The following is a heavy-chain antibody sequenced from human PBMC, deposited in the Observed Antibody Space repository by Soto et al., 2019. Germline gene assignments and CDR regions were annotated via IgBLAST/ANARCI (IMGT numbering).Heavy chain of an antibody. CDR1: GYSFTSYW. D-gene: IGHD6-25*01. V-gene: IGHV5-51*01. CDR3: TRGAAPITY. Sequence: PAESRKISCKGSGYSFTSYWIGWVRQMPGKGLELMGIIHPSDSDTRYSPSFQGQVTISADKSISTAYLQWSSLKASDTAMYYCTRGAAPITYWGQGTLVTVSS. CDR2: IHPSDSDT. J-gene: IGHJ4*02.